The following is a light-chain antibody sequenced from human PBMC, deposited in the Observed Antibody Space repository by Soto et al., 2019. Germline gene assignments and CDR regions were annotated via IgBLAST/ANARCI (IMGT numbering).Light chain of an antibody. CDR3: QHYYTLPIT. CDR2: DAS. Sequence: DIQMTQSPSSLSASVGDRVTITCQAGQDVGKYVNWYQQKAGKAPKLLIYDASNLETGVPSRFSGRGSGTHFTFTINSLQPEDFTTYYCQHYYTLPITFGQGTRVEI. CDR1: QDVGKY. V-gene: IGKV1-33*01. J-gene: IGKJ5*01.